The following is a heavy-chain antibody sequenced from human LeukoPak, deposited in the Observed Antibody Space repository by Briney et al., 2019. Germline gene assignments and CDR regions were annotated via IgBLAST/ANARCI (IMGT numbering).Heavy chain of an antibody. CDR3: ARGPLVRLPSSFDP. CDR1: GYTFTSYD. J-gene: IGHJ5*02. V-gene: IGHV1-8*01. CDR2: MNPNSGNT. Sequence: GASVKVSRKASGYTFTSYDINWVRQATGQGLEWMGWMNPNSGNTGSAQRFQGRVTMTRDTSRSTAYMELRSLTSEDTAVYYCARGPLVRLPSSFDPWGQGTLVTVSS. D-gene: IGHD3-16*02.